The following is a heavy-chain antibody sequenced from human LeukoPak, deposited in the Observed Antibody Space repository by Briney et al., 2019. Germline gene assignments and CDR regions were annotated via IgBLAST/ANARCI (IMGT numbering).Heavy chain of an antibody. D-gene: IGHD6-19*01. CDR2: INHSGGT. Sequence: PSETLSLTCAVYGGSFSGYYWSWIRQPPGKGLEWIGEINHSGGTNYNPSLKSRVTISVDTSKNQFSLKLSSVTAADTAVYYCARGGRGWCNWFDPWGQGTLVTVSS. CDR1: GGSFSGYY. CDR3: ARGGRGWCNWFDP. V-gene: IGHV4-34*01. J-gene: IGHJ5*02.